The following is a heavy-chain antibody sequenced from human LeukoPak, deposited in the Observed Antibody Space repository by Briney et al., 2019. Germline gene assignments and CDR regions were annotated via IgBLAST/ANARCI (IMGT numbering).Heavy chain of an antibody. V-gene: IGHV3-23*01. CDR2: ISGSGGST. J-gene: IGHJ4*02. Sequence: GGSLRLSCAASGFTFSSYAMSWVRQAPGKGLEWVSAISGSGGSTYYADSVKGRFTISRDNSKNTLYLQMNSLRAEDTAVYYCAKKSDSSGYSWMDYWGQGTLVTVSS. D-gene: IGHD3-22*01. CDR1: GFTFSSYA. CDR3: AKKSDSSGYSWMDY.